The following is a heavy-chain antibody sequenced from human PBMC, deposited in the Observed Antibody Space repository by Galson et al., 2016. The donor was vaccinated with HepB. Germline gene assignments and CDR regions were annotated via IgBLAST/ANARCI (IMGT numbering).Heavy chain of an antibody. CDR1: GFSLITGGEA. D-gene: IGHD7-27*01. J-gene: IGHJ6*02. V-gene: IGHV2-5*02. CDR3: AHTAWVYYYGLDV. CDR2: IYWDNDK. Sequence: PALVKPTQTLTLTCAFSGFSLITGGEAVAWIRQPPGKALEWLALIYWDNDKRYNTSLKSRLAINKDPSQNQVVLTMTNMDPADTATYYCAHTAWVYYYGLDVWGQGTTVTVSS.